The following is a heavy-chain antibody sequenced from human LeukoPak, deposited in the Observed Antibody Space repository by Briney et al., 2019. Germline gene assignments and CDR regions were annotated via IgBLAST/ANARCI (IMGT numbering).Heavy chain of an antibody. CDR1: GFSFSSYA. Sequence: GGSLRLSCAASGFSFSSYAMHWVRQAPGRGLEWVAVISYDGSYKYFADSVKGRFTISRDNSKNTLYLQMNSLRAEDTALYYCARPYNSGWYGDLDYWGQGTLVTVSS. CDR3: ARPYNSGWYGDLDY. J-gene: IGHJ4*02. CDR2: ISYDGSYK. D-gene: IGHD6-19*01. V-gene: IGHV3-30*03.